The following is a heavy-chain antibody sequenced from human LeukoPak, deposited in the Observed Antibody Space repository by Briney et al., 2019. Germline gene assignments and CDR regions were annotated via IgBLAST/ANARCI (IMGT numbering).Heavy chain of an antibody. J-gene: IGHJ6*03. CDR2: MNPNSGNT. V-gene: IGHV1-8*03. Sequence: GASVKVSCKASGYTFASYDINWVRQATGQGLEWMGWMNPNSGNTGYAQKFQGGVTITRNTSISTAYMELSSLRSEDTAVYYCARGSSSWYYYYYVDVWGKGTTVTVSS. CDR3: ARGSSSWYYYYYVDV. D-gene: IGHD6-13*01. CDR1: GYTFASYD.